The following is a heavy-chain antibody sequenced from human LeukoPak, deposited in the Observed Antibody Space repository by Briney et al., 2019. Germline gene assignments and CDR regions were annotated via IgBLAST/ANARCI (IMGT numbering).Heavy chain of an antibody. CDR3: AREDYDFWSGNHHYYFDY. D-gene: IGHD3-3*01. CDR2: INPGGGGT. Sequence: ASVKVSCKASGYTFSTYYMHWVRQAPGQGLEWMGIINPGGGGTRYAQKFQGRVTMTRDASTSTVYMDLSSLRSEDTAVYYCAREDYDFWSGNHHYYFDYWGQGTLVTVSS. J-gene: IGHJ4*02. CDR1: GYTFSTYY. V-gene: IGHV1-46*01.